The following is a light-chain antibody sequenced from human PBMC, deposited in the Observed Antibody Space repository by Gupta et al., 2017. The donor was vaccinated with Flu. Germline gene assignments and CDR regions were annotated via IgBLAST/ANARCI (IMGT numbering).Light chain of an antibody. V-gene: IGKV1-12*01. J-gene: IGKJ4*01. CDR2: PAS. CDR1: QIMSSK. CDR3: KQAYNLPIT. Sequence: PPSLSASVGARGTLPCRASQIMSSKLGWYQQRQGNAPKPIITPASTRESGVPSRVSRMDCDTDFSILITSLQPDDGSTYYRKQAYNLPITFGGGSKVEIK.